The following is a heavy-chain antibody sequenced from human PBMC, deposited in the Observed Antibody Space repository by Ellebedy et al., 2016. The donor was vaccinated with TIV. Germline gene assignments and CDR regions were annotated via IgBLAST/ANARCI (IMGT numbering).Heavy chain of an antibody. J-gene: IGHJ4*02. CDR3: AKSPKRYCTGAKCYSFDF. CDR2: ISDSGLST. V-gene: IGHV3-23*01. Sequence: GESLKISXAVSGFTFSSYAMSWVRQTPGKGLEWVSGISDSGLSTYHADSVKGRLTMSRDNSKNTLYLQMNSLRAEDTAVYYCAKSPKRYCTGAKCYSFDFWGQGTLVTVSS. D-gene: IGHD2-8*02. CDR1: GFTFSSYA.